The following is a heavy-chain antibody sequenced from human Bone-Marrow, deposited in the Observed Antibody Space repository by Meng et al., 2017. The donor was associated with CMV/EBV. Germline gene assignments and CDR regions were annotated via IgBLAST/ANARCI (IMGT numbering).Heavy chain of an antibody. CDR3: AKSAVGGNYYYYGMDV. CDR2: IRYDGSNK. V-gene: IGHV3-30*02. J-gene: IGHJ6*02. D-gene: IGHD1-26*01. CDR1: GFTFSSYG. Sequence: GESLKISCAASGFTFSSYGMHWVRQAPGKGLEWVAFIRYDGSNKYYADSVKGRFTISRDNSKNTLYLQMNSLRAEDTAVYYCAKSAVGGNYYYYGMDVWGQGTTVTASS.